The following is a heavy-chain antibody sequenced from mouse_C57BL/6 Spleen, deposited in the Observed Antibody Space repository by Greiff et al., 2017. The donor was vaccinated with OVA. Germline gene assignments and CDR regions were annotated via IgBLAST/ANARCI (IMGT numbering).Heavy chain of an antibody. V-gene: IGHV1-9*01. J-gene: IGHJ2*01. Sequence: QVQLQQSGAELMKPGASVKFSCTATGYTFTGYWIDWVKQRPGHGLEWIGEILPGSGSTNYNAKFKGKATFTADTSSNTAYMQLSSLTTEDSANYYCARGLPYCFDCWGQGTTRTVSS. CDR1: GYTFTGYW. CDR2: ILPGSGST. D-gene: IGHD3-3*01. CDR3: ARGLPYCFDC.